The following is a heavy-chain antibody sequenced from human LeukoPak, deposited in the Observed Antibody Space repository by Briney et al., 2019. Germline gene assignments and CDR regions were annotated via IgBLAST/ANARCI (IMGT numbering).Heavy chain of an antibody. CDR2: INPHSGGT. D-gene: IGHD6-19*01. V-gene: IGHV1-2*06. Sequence: GASVKVSCKASGYTFTDYYIHWVRRAPGQGLEWMGRINPHSGGTMSAQKFQGRVTMTTDASISTASMELSSLGFDDTAVYYCARFLAARNSHLAGHDAFDLWGHGTMVTVSS. J-gene: IGHJ3*01. CDR3: ARFLAARNSHLAGHDAFDL. CDR1: GYTFTDYY.